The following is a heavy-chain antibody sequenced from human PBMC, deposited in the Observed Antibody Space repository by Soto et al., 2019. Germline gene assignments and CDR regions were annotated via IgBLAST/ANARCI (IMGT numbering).Heavy chain of an antibody. CDR2: IIPFFNTT. CDR3: ARLESTYFDSSGYYWFDP. V-gene: IGHV1-69*01. D-gene: IGHD3-22*01. J-gene: IGHJ5*02. CDR1: GGSFNSFA. Sequence: QVQLVQSGAEVKKPGSSVKVSCKASGGSFNSFAVSWVRQAPGQGLEWMGGIIPFFNTTSYAQRFQGRVTITADEFTSTAYMELRRLRSQDTAVYYCARLESTYFDSSGYYWFDPWGQGTLVTVSS.